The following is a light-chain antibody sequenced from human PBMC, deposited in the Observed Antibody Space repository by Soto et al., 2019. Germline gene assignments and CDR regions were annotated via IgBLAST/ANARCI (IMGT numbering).Light chain of an antibody. V-gene: IGLV2-14*03. Sequence: QSALTQPASVSGSPGQSITMSCTGTSSDIGGYNYVSWYQQHPGKAPKLMIYDVTNRPSGISNRFSGSKSGNTASLTISGLQAEDEADYYCSSYTSSGSDVFGTGTKLTVL. CDR2: DVT. J-gene: IGLJ1*01. CDR1: SSDIGGYNY. CDR3: SSYTSSGSDV.